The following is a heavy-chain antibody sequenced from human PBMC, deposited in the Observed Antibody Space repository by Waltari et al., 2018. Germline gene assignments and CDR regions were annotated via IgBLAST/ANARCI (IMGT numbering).Heavy chain of an antibody. Sequence: QVHLQQWGAGALQPLDTLSLTCAVFGGPLRVYYWRWIRQPPGKGMEWIGEINHAPNRNYNPTLKSRVTMSVDTSKNQFSLKLSSVTAADTGIYYCARLEDCTGPGGNCYSGDVFALDVWGQGTMVTVSS. D-gene: IGHD2-8*02. CDR1: GGPLRVYY. J-gene: IGHJ6*02. CDR3: ARLEDCTGPGGNCYSGDVFALDV. CDR2: INHAPNR. V-gene: IGHV4-34*01.